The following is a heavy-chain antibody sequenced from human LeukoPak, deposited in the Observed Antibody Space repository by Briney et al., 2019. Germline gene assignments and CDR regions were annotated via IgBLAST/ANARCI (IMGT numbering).Heavy chain of an antibody. V-gene: IGHV4-59*01. CDR3: ARMMDIAWGMDV. CDR1: GNSISSYY. D-gene: IGHD2-21*01. Sequence: PSETLSLTCTVSGNSISSYYWSWIRQPPGQVLEWIGHIYDSGSTKYNPSLKSRVTMSVDTSKNQFSLKLTSVTAADTAVYYCARMMDIAWGMDVWGQGTTVTVSS. CDR2: IYDSGST. J-gene: IGHJ6*02.